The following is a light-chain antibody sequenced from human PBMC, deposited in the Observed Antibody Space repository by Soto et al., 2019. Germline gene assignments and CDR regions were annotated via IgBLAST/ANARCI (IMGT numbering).Light chain of an antibody. CDR2: GAS. J-gene: IGKJ4*01. Sequence: DIVLTQSPGTLSLSPGERATLSCRASQSVSSSYFAWYQQKPGQAPRLLIYGASNRATGIPDRFSGGGTATDFTLTISRLEPEDFAVYYCQQYDESPLTFGGGTKGDIK. CDR3: QQYDESPLT. V-gene: IGKV3-20*01. CDR1: QSVSSSY.